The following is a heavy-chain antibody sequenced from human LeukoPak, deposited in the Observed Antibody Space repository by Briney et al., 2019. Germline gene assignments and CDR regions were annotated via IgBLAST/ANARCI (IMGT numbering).Heavy chain of an antibody. V-gene: IGHV1-18*01. CDR1: GYNFKTHA. CDR3: ARFWVFGADTSPPYHQGMDL. J-gene: IGHJ6*02. D-gene: IGHD3-3*01. Sequence: GASVKVSCQTSGYNFKTHAVSWVRQVPGQGLEWMGWISGYNGDTAFAQKFQGRVTMTKDTSTTTAYMELRSLTSDDTAVYHCARFWVFGADTSPPYHQGMDLWGRGTTVTVSS. CDR2: ISGYNGDT.